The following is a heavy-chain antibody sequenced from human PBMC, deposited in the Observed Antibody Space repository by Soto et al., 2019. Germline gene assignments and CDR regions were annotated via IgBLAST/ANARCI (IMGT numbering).Heavy chain of an antibody. J-gene: IGHJ6*02. CDR3: AREGVRGMDV. V-gene: IGHV1-8*01. D-gene: IGHD3-16*01. CDR1: GYTFTSYD. Sequence: QVQLVQSGAEVKKPGASVKVSCKASGYTFTSYDINWVRQATRQGLEWMGWMNPNSGNTGXAQKFQGRITMTRNTXXXXXXXXXXSLRSEDTAVYYCAREGVRGMDVWGQGTTVTVSS. CDR2: MNPNSGNT.